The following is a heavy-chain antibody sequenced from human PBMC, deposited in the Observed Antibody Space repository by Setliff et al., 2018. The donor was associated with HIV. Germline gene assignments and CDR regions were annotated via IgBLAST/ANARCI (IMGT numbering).Heavy chain of an antibody. Sequence: SETLSLTCTVSGDSINTHYWSWIRQPPGKGREWIGCISHSGNTNFNPSLNSRVTISVDTSKNQFSLRLTSVTAADTAIYYCARPQTGIGGGSWFDPWGQGALVTVSS. D-gene: IGHD3-16*01. V-gene: IGHV4-59*11. J-gene: IGHJ5*02. CDR3: ARPQTGIGGGSWFDP. CDR2: ISHSGNT. CDR1: GDSINTHY.